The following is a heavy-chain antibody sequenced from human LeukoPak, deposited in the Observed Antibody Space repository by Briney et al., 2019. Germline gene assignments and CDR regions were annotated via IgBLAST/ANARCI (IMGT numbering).Heavy chain of an antibody. Sequence: SETLSLTCTVSGGSISSGGYYWSWIRQPPGKGLEWIGYIYHSGSTYYNPSLKSRVTVSVDTSKNQFSLKLSSVTAADTAVYYCARDGPYDFWSGYSVAHAFDIWGQGTMVTVSS. D-gene: IGHD3-3*01. J-gene: IGHJ3*02. CDR1: GGSISSGGYY. CDR3: ARDGPYDFWSGYSVAHAFDI. V-gene: IGHV4-30-2*01. CDR2: IYHSGST.